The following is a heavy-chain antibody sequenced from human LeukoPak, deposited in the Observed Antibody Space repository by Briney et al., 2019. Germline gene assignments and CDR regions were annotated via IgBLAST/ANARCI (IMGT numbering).Heavy chain of an antibody. CDR2: ISSSNSYI. CDR3: AGIAVAGTYYYYGMDV. J-gene: IGHJ6*02. V-gene: IGHV3-21*01. D-gene: IGHD6-19*01. CDR1: GFTFSSYS. Sequence: GGSLRLSCAASGFTFSSYSMNWVRQPPGKGLEWVSSISSSNSYIYYADSVKGRFTISRDNAKNSLYLQMNILRAEDTAVYYCAGIAVAGTYYYYGMDVWGQGTTVTVSS.